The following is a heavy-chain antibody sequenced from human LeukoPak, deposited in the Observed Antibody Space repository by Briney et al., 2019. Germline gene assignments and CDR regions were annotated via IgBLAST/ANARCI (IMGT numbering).Heavy chain of an antibody. D-gene: IGHD6-19*01. J-gene: IGHJ4*02. CDR1: GGSFSGYY. V-gene: IGHV4-34*01. CDR2: INHSGST. Sequence: SETLSLTCAVYGGSFSGYYWSWIRQPPGKGLEWIGEINHSGSTNYNPSLKSRVTISVDTSKNQFSLKLSSVTAADMAVYYCARGGVAVAVDYWGQGTLVTVSS. CDR3: ARGGVAVAVDY.